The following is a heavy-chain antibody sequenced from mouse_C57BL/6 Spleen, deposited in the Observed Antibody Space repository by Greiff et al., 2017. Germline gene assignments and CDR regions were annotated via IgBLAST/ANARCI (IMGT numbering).Heavy chain of an antibody. CDR2: ISYDGSN. Sequence: EVQLQESGPGLVKPSQSLSLTCSVTGYSITSGYYWNWIRQFPGNKLEWMGYISYDGSNNYNPSLKNRISITRDTSKNQFFLKLNSVTTEDTATYYCASEDHYGSSSAWFAYWGQGTLVTVSA. D-gene: IGHD1-1*01. CDR1: GYSITSGYY. CDR3: ASEDHYGSSSAWFAY. V-gene: IGHV3-6*01. J-gene: IGHJ3*01.